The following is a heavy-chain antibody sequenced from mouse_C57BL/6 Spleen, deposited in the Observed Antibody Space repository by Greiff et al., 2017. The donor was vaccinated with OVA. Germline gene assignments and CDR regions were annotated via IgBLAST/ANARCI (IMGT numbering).Heavy chain of an antibody. V-gene: IGHV5-16*01. J-gene: IGHJ1*03. Sequence: EVQLVESEGGLVQPGSSMKLSCTASGFTFSDYYMAWVRQVPEKGLEWVANINYDGSSTYYLDSLKSRFIISRDNAKNILYLQMSSLKSEDTATYYCARVYDYPNWYFDVWGTGTTVTVSS. CDR3: ARVYDYPNWYFDV. D-gene: IGHD2-4*01. CDR1: GFTFSDYY. CDR2: INYDGSST.